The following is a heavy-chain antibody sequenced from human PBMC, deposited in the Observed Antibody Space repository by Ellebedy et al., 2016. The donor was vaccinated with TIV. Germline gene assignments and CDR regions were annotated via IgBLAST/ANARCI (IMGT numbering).Heavy chain of an antibody. D-gene: IGHD2-2*01. CDR2: ISGYNGNT. J-gene: IGHJ4*02. CDR3: ARDDIVVVPVGSLDY. CDR1: GYTFSRYG. Sequence: ASVKVSCXASGYTFSRYGITWVRQAPGQGLEWMGRISGYNGNTNYAQKFRGRVTMTTDTSTSLAYMELRSLRSDDTAVYYCARDDIVVVPVGSLDYWGQGTPVTVSS. V-gene: IGHV1-18*01.